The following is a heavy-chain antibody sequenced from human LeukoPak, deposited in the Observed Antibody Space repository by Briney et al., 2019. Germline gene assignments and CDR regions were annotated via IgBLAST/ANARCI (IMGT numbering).Heavy chain of an antibody. J-gene: IGHJ4*02. D-gene: IGHD2-15*01. CDR1: GGSFSGYY. CDR3: ARTSSHGGSFYVFDY. V-gene: IGHV4-34*01. Sequence: ASETLSLTCAVYGGSFSGYYWSWIRQPPGKGLEWIGEINHSGSTNYNPSLKSRVTTSVDTSKNQFSLKLSSVTAADTAVYYCARTSSHGGSFYVFDYWGQGALVTVSS. CDR2: INHSGST.